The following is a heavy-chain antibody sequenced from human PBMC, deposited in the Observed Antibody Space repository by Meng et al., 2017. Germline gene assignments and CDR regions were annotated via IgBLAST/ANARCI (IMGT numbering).Heavy chain of an antibody. CDR2: IKQDGSEE. CDR3: ARDREAYCGGDCYSDFDY. J-gene: IGHJ4*02. V-gene: IGHV3-7*01. Sequence: GESLKISCAASGFIFSSYWMSWVRQAPGKGLEWVANIKQDGSEEYYVDSVKGRFTISRDNAKNSLYLQMNSLRAEDTAVYYCARDREAYCGGDCYSDFDYWGQGTLVTVSS. CDR1: GFIFSSYW. D-gene: IGHD2-21*02.